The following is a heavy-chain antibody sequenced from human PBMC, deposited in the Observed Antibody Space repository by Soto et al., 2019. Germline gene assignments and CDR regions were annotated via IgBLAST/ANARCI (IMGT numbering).Heavy chain of an antibody. J-gene: IGHJ4*02. CDR3: AKALWGATTPFDY. CDR2: ISWNSGSI. V-gene: IGHV3-9*01. D-gene: IGHD1-26*01. CDR1: GFTFDDYA. Sequence: GGSLRLSCAASGFTFDDYAMHWVRQAPGKGLEWVSGISWNSGSIGYADSVKGRFTISRDNAKNSLYLQMNSLRAEDTALYYCAKALWGATTPFDYWGQGTLVTVSS.